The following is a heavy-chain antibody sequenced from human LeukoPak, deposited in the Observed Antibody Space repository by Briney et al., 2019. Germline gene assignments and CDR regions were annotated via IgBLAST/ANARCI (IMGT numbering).Heavy chain of an antibody. CDR2: IYYSGST. V-gene: IGHV4-39*01. D-gene: IGHD5-12*01. Sequence: SETLSLTCTVSGGSISSSSYYWGWIRQPPGKGLEWIGSIYYSGSTYYNPSLKSRVTISVDTSKNQFSLKLSSVTAADQAVYYCARGGYSGYDLGIGFDYWGQGTLVTVSS. CDR1: GGSISSSSYY. J-gene: IGHJ4*02. CDR3: ARGGYSGYDLGIGFDY.